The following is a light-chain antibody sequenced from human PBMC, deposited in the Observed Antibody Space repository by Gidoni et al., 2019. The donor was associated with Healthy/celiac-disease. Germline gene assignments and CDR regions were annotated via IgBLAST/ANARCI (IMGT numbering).Light chain of an antibody. J-gene: IGLJ1*01. CDR3: AAWDDSLNGYV. CDR2: SDY. CDR1: SSNIGSNT. Sequence: QSVLTQQPSASGTPRQRVTISWSGSSSNIGSNTVNWYQQLPGTAPKLLIYSDYQRPSGVPDRFSGSKSGTSASLAISGLQSEDEADYYCAAWDDSLNGYVFGTGTKVTVL. V-gene: IGLV1-44*01.